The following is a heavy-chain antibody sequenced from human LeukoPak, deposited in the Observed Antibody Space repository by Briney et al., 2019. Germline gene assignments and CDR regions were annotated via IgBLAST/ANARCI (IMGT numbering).Heavy chain of an antibody. CDR1: GYTFTGYY. CDR2: INPNSGGT. Sequence: GASVKVSCKASGYTFTGYYMHWVRPAPGQGLEWMGWINPNSGGTNYAQKFQGRVTMTRDTSISTAYMELSSLRSEDTAVYYCARGVAARLHYWGQGTMVTVSS. D-gene: IGHD6-6*01. V-gene: IGHV1-2*02. J-gene: IGHJ4*02. CDR3: ARGVAARLHY.